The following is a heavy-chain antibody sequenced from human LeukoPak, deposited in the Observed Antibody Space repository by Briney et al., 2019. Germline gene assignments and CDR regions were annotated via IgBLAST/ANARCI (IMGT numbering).Heavy chain of an antibody. CDR3: ARESYDSSGYYLDY. CDR1: GGSISSYY. D-gene: IGHD3-22*01. Sequence: PSETLSLTCTVSGGSISSYYWSWIRQPPGKGLEWIGYIYYSGSANYNPSLKSRVTISVDTSKNQFSLKLSSVTAADTAVYYCARESYDSSGYYLDYWGQGTLVTVSS. J-gene: IGHJ4*02. V-gene: IGHV4-59*01. CDR2: IYYSGSA.